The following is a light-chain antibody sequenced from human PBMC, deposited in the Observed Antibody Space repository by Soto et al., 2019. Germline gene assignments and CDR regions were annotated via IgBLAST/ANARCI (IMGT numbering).Light chain of an antibody. CDR2: GAS. J-gene: IGKJ1*01. CDR3: QQRSYWPLT. V-gene: IGKV3-15*01. Sequence: EVVMTQSPATLSVSPGEGATLSCRASQSVSSHLAWYQQKPGQSPRLLIYGASTRATGVPARFSGSGSGTEFTLTISSLQSEDFVVYYCQQRSYWPLTFGQGTKVEFK. CDR1: QSVSSH.